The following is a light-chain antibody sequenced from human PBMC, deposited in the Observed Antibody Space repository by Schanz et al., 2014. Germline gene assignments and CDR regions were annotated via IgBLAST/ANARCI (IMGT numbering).Light chain of an antibody. Sequence: DIVMTQSPDSLAVSLGERATINCKSSQSILYNSNNKNYLAWYQQRPGQPPKLLIYWASTRESGVPDRFSGSGSGTDFTLTISSLQAEDVAVYYCQHYYESPISFGGGTKVEIK. CDR2: WAS. CDR3: QHYYESPIS. J-gene: IGKJ4*01. V-gene: IGKV4-1*01. CDR1: QSILYNSNNKNY.